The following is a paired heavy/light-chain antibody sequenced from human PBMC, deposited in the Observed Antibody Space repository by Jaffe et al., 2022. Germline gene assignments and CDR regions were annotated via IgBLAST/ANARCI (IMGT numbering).Heavy chain of an antibody. Sequence: QVQLVQSGAEVKKPGSSVKVSCKASGGTFSSYAISWVRQAPGQGLEWMGGIIPIFGTANYAQKFQGRVTITADESTSTAYMELSSLRSEDTAVYYCARDGGASLLGIAAAGDYYYYYMDVWGKGTTVTVSS. J-gene: IGHJ6*03. CDR3: ARDGGASLLGIAAAGDYYYYYMDV. CDR1: GGTFSSYA. V-gene: IGHV1-69*01. D-gene: IGHD6-13*01. CDR2: IIPIFGTA.
Light chain of an antibody. J-gene: IGKJ3*01. V-gene: IGKV2D-29*01. CDR3: MQSIQLPLT. Sequence: DIVMTQTPLSLSVTPGQPASISCKSSQSLLHSDGKTYLYWYLQKPGQPPQLLIYEVSNRFSGVPDRFSGSGSGTDFTLKISRVEAEDVGVYYCMQSIQLPLTFGPGTKVDIK. CDR1: QSLLHSDGKTY. CDR2: EVS.